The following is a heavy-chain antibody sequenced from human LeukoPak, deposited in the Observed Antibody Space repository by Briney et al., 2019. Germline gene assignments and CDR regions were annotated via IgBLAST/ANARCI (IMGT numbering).Heavy chain of an antibody. CDR3: ASRGSYSSFDY. J-gene: IGHJ4*02. V-gene: IGHV3-33*01. CDR1: GLAFSSYG. Sequence: GGSLRLSCAASGLAFSSYGMHWVRQAPGKGLEWVAVIWYDGSNKYYADSVKGRFTISRDNSKNTLYLQMSSLKPEDTAVYCCASRGSYSSFDYWGQGTLVTVSS. D-gene: IGHD1-26*01. CDR2: IWYDGSNK.